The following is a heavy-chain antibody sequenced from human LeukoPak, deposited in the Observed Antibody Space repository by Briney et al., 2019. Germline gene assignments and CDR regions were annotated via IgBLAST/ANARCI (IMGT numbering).Heavy chain of an antibody. V-gene: IGHV4-59*01. J-gene: IGHJ4*02. CDR1: GFTFDDYA. CDR3: ARVVPDGYSDY. Sequence: GSLRLSCAASGFTFDDYAMHWVRQAPGKGLDWIGYIHYTGLTNYNPSLTSRLTISVDTSKNQFSLKLSSVTAADAAVYFCARVVPDGYSDYWGQGTLVTVSS. D-gene: IGHD2-2*01. CDR2: IHYTGLT.